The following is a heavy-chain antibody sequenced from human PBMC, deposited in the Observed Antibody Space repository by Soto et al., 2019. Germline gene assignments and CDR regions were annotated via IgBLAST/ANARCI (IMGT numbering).Heavy chain of an antibody. V-gene: IGHV1-18*04. D-gene: IGHD6-19*01. Sequence: DSVKVSCKASGYTFTNYGITWVRQAPGQGLEWMGWINADYGNTNYEQKFQGRVTMTTDTSTSTVYMELSSLRSDDTAVYYCARGSVDGSRFDYWGQGTLVTVSS. CDR2: INADYGNT. CDR1: GYTFTNYG. CDR3: ARGSVDGSRFDY. J-gene: IGHJ4*02.